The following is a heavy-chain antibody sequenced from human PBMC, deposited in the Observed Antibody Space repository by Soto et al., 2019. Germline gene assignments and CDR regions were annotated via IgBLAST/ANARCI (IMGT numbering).Heavy chain of an antibody. J-gene: IGHJ4*02. CDR3: ARDLEDSGYDRRSKTPFDY. D-gene: IGHD5-12*01. CDR1: GFTFSSYS. Sequence: GGSLRLSCAASGFTFSSYSMNWVRQAPGKGLEWVSSISSSSSYIYYADSVKGRFTISRDNAKNSLYLQMNSLRAEDTAVYYCARDLEDSGYDRRSKTPFDYWGQGTLVTVSS. CDR2: ISSSSSYI. V-gene: IGHV3-21*01.